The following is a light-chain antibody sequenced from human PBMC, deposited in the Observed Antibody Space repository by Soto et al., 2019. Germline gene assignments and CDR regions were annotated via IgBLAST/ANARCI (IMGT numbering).Light chain of an antibody. Sequence: DIKMTQSPSSLSASIGDRVTITCRANQSISGYLNWYQQKPGKAPKFLIYASSSLQSGVPSRFRGSGSGTDFTLTISSLQPEDFATYYCQQSYSPPPVTFGQGTRLEIK. CDR2: ASS. CDR1: QSISGY. J-gene: IGKJ5*01. V-gene: IGKV1-39*01. CDR3: QQSYSPPPVT.